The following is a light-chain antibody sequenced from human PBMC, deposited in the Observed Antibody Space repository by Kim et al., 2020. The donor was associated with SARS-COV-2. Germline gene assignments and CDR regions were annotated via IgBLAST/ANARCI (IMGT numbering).Light chain of an antibody. CDR2: DFS. CDR3: SSYTSLSTYV. V-gene: IGLV2-14*04. J-gene: IGLJ1*01. CDR1: RSDVGAYNH. Sequence: GPSITIDCPRPRSDVGAYNHVSLYQQHPGPAPKPMIHDFSKRPSGVPNRFSGPKSGNTASLTISGPEAEDEADYYWSSYTSLSTYVFGTGTKVTDL.